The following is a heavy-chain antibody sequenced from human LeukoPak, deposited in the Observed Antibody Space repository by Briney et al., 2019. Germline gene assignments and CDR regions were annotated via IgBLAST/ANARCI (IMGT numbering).Heavy chain of an antibody. CDR2: INPNSGGT. CDR1: GYTFTGCY. V-gene: IGHV1-2*02. CDR3: ARLDYWRLWFDP. D-gene: IGHD3-3*01. J-gene: IGHJ5*02. Sequence: ASVMVSCKASGYTFTGCYMHWVRQAPGQGLEWMGWINPNSGGTNYAQKFQGRVTMTRDTSISTAYMELSRLRSDDTAVYYCARLDYWRLWFDPWGQETLVTVSS.